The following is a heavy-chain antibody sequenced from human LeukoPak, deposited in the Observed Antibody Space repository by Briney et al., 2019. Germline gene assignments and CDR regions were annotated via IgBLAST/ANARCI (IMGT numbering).Heavy chain of an antibody. V-gene: IGHV4-38-2*02. Sequence: SETLSLTCTVSGYSISSGYYWGWIRQPPGKGLEWIGSIYHSGSTYYNPSLKSRVTISVDTSKNQFSLKLSSVTAADTAVYYCATLDCSGGSCSRYFDYWGQGTLVTVSS. CDR3: ATLDCSGGSCSRYFDY. CDR2: IYHSGST. CDR1: GYSISSGYY. D-gene: IGHD2-15*01. J-gene: IGHJ4*02.